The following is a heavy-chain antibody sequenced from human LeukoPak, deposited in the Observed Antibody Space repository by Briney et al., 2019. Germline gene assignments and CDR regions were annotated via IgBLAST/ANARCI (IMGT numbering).Heavy chain of an antibody. Sequence: SVKVSCKASGGTFSSYAISWVRQAPGQGLEWMGGIIPIFGTANYAQKFQGRVTITADESTSTAYMELSSLRSDDTAVYYCARVDGFSYGRPFDYWGQGSLVTVSS. D-gene: IGHD5-18*01. J-gene: IGHJ4*02. CDR1: GGTFSSYA. CDR3: ARVDGFSYGRPFDY. V-gene: IGHV1-69*13. CDR2: IIPIFGTA.